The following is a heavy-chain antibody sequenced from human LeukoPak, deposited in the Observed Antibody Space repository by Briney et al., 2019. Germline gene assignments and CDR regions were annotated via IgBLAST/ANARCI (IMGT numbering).Heavy chain of an antibody. J-gene: IGHJ3*02. V-gene: IGHV3-23*01. CDR2: ISGSGGST. Sequence: GGSLRLSCAASGFTFSSYAMSWVRQAPGKGLEWVSAISGSGGSTYYADSVKGRFTISRDNSKNTLYLQMNSLRAEDTAVYYCARGIAARGAFDIWGQGTMVTVSS. CDR1: GFTFSSYA. CDR3: ARGIAARGAFDI. D-gene: IGHD6-13*01.